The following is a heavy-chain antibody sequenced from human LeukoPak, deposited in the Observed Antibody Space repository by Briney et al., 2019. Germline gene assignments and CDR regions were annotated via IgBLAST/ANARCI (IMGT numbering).Heavy chain of an antibody. Sequence: GGSLRLSCAASGFTFSDYYMSWIRQAPGKGLEWVSYISSSNSYTNYADSVKGRFYADSVKGRFTISRDNAKNSLYLQMNSLRAEDTAVYYCTRIFYYGTRGYYPDFWGQGTLVTVSS. V-gene: IGHV3-11*03. CDR1: GFTFSDYY. CDR3: TRIFYYGTRGYYPDF. J-gene: IGHJ4*02. CDR2: ISSSNSYT. D-gene: IGHD3-22*01.